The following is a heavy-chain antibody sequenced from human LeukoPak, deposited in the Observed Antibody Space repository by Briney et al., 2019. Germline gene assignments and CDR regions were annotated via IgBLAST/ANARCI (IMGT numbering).Heavy chain of an antibody. J-gene: IGHJ3*02. CDR2: ISSSRSTI. CDR1: GFTFSSYS. V-gene: IGHV3-48*04. D-gene: IGHD3-22*01. Sequence: GGSLRLACAASGFTFSSYSMNWVRHAPGKGLEWVSYISSSRSTIYYADSVKGRFTISRDNAKNSLYLQMNSLRAEDTAVYYCATGDYYDSSGYRRFDIWGQGTMVTVSS. CDR3: ATGDYYDSSGYRRFDI.